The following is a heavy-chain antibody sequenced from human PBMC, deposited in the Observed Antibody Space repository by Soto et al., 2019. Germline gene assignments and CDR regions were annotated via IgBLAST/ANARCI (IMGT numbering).Heavy chain of an antibody. CDR1: GGSISTYY. Sequence: PSETLSLTCTVSGGSISTYYWSWIRQPPGKGLEWIGYIYYSGSTYYNPSLKSRVTMSVDTSRNQLLLQLNSVTAADTAVYYCARECVGSHKNNWFDPWGQGTLVTVSS. J-gene: IGHJ5*02. CDR2: IYYSGST. D-gene: IGHD3-10*01. CDR3: ARECVGSHKNNWFDP. V-gene: IGHV4-59*01.